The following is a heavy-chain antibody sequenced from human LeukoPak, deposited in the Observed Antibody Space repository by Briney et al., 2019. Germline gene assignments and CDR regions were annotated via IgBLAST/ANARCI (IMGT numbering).Heavy chain of an antibody. CDR2: IIPIFGTA. J-gene: IGHJ2*01. CDR1: GGTFSSYA. CDR3: ARVSEEHCGGDCYSGNWYFDL. Sequence: GSSVKVSCKASGGTFSSYAISWVRQAPGQGLEWMGGIIPIFGTANYAQKFQGRVTITTDESTSTAYMELSSLRSEDTAVYCCARVSEEHCGGDCYSGNWYFDLWGRGTLVTVSS. D-gene: IGHD2-21*02. V-gene: IGHV1-69*05.